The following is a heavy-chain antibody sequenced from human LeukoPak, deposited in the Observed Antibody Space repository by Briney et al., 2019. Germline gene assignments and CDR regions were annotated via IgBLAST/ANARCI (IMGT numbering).Heavy chain of an antibody. V-gene: IGHV4-4*09. CDR2: IYTSGST. CDR1: GGPISSYY. D-gene: IGHD3-3*01. CDR3: ARHHTGYYDFWSGYYRHYYYYMDV. J-gene: IGHJ6*03. Sequence: SETLSLTCTVSGGPISSYYWSWIRQPPGKGLEWIGYIYTSGSTNYNPSLKSRVTISVDTSKNQFSLKLSSVTAADTAVYYCARHHTGYYDFWSGYYRHYYYYMDVWGKGTTVTVSS.